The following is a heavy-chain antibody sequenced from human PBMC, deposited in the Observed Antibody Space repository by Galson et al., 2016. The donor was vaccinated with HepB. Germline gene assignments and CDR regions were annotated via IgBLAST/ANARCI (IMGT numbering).Heavy chain of an antibody. Sequence: SLRLSCAASGFSFTNYNMNWVRQAPGKGLEWVSSISCSSNYILYADSVKGRFTISRDNAKNSLYLQMNSLRADDTAVYYCARDKATYSAYDYSRYYYYGMDVWGQGTTVTVSS. CDR1: GFSFTNYN. CDR3: ARDKATYSAYDYSRYYYYGMDV. CDR2: ISCSSNYI. J-gene: IGHJ6*02. D-gene: IGHD5-12*01. V-gene: IGHV3-21*01.